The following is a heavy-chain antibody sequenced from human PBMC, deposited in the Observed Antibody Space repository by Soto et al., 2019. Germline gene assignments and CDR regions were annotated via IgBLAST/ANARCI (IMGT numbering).Heavy chain of an antibody. CDR2: IIPIFGTA. CDR3: ARLVGATFPARHDAFDI. D-gene: IGHD1-26*01. V-gene: IGHV1-69*01. J-gene: IGHJ3*02. Sequence: QVQLVQSGAEVKKPGSSVKVSCKASGGTFSSYAISWVRQAPGQGLEWMGGIIPIFGTANYAQKFQGRVTITAGESTSTAYMELSSLRSEDTAVYYCARLVGATFPARHDAFDIWGRGTMVTVSS. CDR1: GGTFSSYA.